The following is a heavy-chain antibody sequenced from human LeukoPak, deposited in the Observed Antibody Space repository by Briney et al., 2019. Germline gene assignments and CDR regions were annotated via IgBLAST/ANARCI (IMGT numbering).Heavy chain of an antibody. V-gene: IGHV3-43*02. CDR3: AKDRGYYDSSGYQED. Sequence: GGSLRLSCAASGFTFDDYAMHWVRQAPGKGLEWVSLISGDGGSTYYADSVKGRFTISRDNSKNSLYLQMNSLRTEDTALYYCAKDRGYYDSSGYQEDWGQGTLATVSS. J-gene: IGHJ4*02. D-gene: IGHD3-22*01. CDR2: ISGDGGST. CDR1: GFTFDDYA.